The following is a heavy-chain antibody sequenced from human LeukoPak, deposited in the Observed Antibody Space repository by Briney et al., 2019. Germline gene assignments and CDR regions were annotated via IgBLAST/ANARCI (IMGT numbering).Heavy chain of an antibody. D-gene: IGHD6-19*01. CDR1: GCSFSSGNYY. J-gene: IGHJ3*02. Sequence: PSETLTLSCTASGCSFSSGNYYWGWIRQPPGKGLEWFGYSFYTGSTKYNPSLKSRVTISVDTSKNQFSLKLTSATAADTAMYYCASDSSAWYYPFDILVRGTMVTVSS. CDR3: ASDSSAWYYPFDI. V-gene: IGHV4-61*01. CDR2: SFYTGST.